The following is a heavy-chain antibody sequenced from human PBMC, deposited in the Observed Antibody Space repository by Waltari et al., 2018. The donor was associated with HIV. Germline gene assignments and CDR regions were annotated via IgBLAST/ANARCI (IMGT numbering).Heavy chain of an antibody. CDR2: INHSGKT. CDR3: AREKSRASKWYGIFYYDA. J-gene: IGHJ5*02. CDR1: GGTFSGYY. D-gene: IGHD2-15*01. V-gene: IGHV4-34*02. Sequence: QVQLQQWGAGLLKPSETLSLTCAVYGGTFSGYYWTWIRQAPGKGLEWIGEINHSGKTNYHPPLKSRLTLSVDTSKNQVSLRMKSVTGADTAIYYCAREKSRASKWYGIFYYDAWGQGTLVSVPS.